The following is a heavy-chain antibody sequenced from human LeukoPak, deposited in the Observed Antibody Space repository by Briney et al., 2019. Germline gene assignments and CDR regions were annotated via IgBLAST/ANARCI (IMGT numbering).Heavy chain of an antibody. J-gene: IGHJ4*02. Sequence: SGGSLRLSCAASGFTFSDHYMDWVRQAPGKGLEWVGRTRNKANSYTTEYAASVKGRFTISRDDSKNSLYLQMNSLKTEDTAVYYCAREISAGPALAYFDYWGQGTLVTVSS. CDR3: AREISAGPALAYFDY. CDR1: GFTFSDHY. V-gene: IGHV3-72*01. CDR2: TRNKANSYTT.